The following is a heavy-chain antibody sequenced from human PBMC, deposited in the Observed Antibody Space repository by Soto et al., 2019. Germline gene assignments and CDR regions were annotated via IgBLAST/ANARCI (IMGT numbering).Heavy chain of an antibody. V-gene: IGHV4-59*01. J-gene: IGHJ6*02. D-gene: IGHD1-1*01. CDR1: GGSISTYY. Sequence: QVQLRELGPGRVKSSETLSLTCTGSGGSISTYYWSWVRQPPGKGLQWMGYFYYSGTPTYNPSLRTRVTISVDTYRNQFSLRLSSVAGADTAVYYCARGDGIQLGSLAGCYYYHTMDVWGQGTTVTVYS. CDR3: ARGDGIQLGSLAGCYYYHTMDV. CDR2: FYYSGTP.